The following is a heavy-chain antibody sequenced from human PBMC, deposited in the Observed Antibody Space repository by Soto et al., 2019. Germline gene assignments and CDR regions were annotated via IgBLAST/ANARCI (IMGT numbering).Heavy chain of an antibody. V-gene: IGHV1-69*01. CDR2: VIPVFHTS. J-gene: IGHJ4*02. CDR3: ARGDEMTAVTIFEY. CDR1: GGAFGRYS. D-gene: IGHD4-17*01. Sequence: QVQLEQSGPEVKRPGTSVKVSCKSSGGAFGRYSVSWVRQAPGQGLEWIGGVIPVFHTSNYSLKFQGRVAIFADLSTNTVFMELRSLRSEDTALYYCARGDEMTAVTIFEYWGQGTLVTVSS.